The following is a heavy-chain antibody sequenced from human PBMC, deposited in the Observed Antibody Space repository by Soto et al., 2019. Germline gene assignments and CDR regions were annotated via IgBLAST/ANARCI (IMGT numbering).Heavy chain of an antibody. CDR1: GGTFSSYA. V-gene: IGHV1-69*13. CDR2: IIPIFGTA. J-gene: IGHJ4*02. CDR3: ALSLREGYYFDY. Sequence: GASVKVSCKASGGTFSSYAISWVRQAPGQGLEWMGGIIPIFGTANYAQKFQGRVTITADESTSTAYMELSSLRSEDTAVYYCALSLREGYYFDYWGQGTLVTVSS. D-gene: IGHD3-10*01.